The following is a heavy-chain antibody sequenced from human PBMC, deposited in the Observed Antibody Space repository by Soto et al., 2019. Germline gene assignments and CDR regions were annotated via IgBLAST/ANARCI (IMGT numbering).Heavy chain of an antibody. J-gene: IGHJ5*02. CDR2: IYYSGST. CDR3: ARVRYCSGGSCYPRFDP. CDR1: GGSISSGGYY. V-gene: IGHV4-31*01. Sequence: QVQLQESGPGLVKPSQTLSLTCTVSGGSISSGGYYWSWIRQHPGKGLEWIGYIYYSGSTYYNPSLKSAVTISVDTSKHQFSPKLSSVTAADTAVYYCARVRYCSGGSCYPRFDPWGQGTLVTVSS. D-gene: IGHD2-15*01.